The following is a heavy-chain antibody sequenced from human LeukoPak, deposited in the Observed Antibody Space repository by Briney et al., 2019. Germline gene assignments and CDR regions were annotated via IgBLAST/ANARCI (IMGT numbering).Heavy chain of an antibody. CDR3: AIPNFVWGSYRPFDY. V-gene: IGHV3-30*02. J-gene: IGHJ4*02. CDR2: IRYDGSNK. Sequence: PGGSLRLSCAASGFTFSSYTMKWVRQAPGKGLEWVAFIRYDGSNKYYADSVKGRFTISRDNSKNTLYLQMNSLRAEDTAVYYCAIPNFVWGSYRPFDYWGQGTLVTVSS. D-gene: IGHD3-16*02. CDR1: GFTFSSYT.